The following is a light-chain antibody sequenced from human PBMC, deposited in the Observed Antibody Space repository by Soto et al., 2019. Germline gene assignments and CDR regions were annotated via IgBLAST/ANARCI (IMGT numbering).Light chain of an antibody. CDR2: EVS. CDR1: SSDVGGYKY. CDR3: SAYAGNILGV. V-gene: IGLV2-8*01. Sequence: QSALTQPPSASGSPGQSVTISCTGTSSDVGGYKYVSWYQQHPGKVPKLIIYEVSKRPSGVPDRFSGSKSGNTASLTVSGLQAEDEFDYYFSAYAGNILGVLGGGTKLTVL. J-gene: IGLJ3*02.